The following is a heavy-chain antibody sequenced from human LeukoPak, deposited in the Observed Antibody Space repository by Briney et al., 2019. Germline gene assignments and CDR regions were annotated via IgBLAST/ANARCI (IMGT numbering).Heavy chain of an antibody. Sequence: GASVKVSFKASGGTFSSYAISWVRQAPGQGLEWMGGIIPIFGTANYAQKFQGRVTITADESTSTAYMELSSLRSEDTAVYYCARGPYCGGDCYSWYFDLWGRGTLVTVSS. J-gene: IGHJ2*01. CDR2: IIPIFGTA. CDR3: ARGPYCGGDCYSWYFDL. V-gene: IGHV1-69*13. D-gene: IGHD2-21*02. CDR1: GGTFSSYA.